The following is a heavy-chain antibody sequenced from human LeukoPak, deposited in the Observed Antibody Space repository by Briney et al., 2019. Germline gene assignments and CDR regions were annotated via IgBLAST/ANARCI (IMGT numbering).Heavy chain of an antibody. V-gene: IGHV1-46*01. CDR1: GYTFTSYY. CDR2: VTPRSGST. D-gene: IGHD4-11*01. CDR3: ARDPRDYTNSLEFHY. J-gene: IGHJ4*02. Sequence: ASVKVSCKASGYTFTSYYMLWVRQAPGQGLEWMGMVTPRSGSTTYAQKFQGRVTMTRDTSTNTVYMELGSLRVDDTAVYYCARDPRDYTNSLEFHYWGQGTLITVSS.